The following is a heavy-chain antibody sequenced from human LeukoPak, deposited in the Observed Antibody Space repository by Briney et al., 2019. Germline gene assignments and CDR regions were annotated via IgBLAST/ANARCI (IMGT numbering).Heavy chain of an antibody. CDR1: GFIFSSYW. Sequence: TGGSLRLSCAASGFIFSSYWMSWVRQAPGKGLEWVANIKQDGSEKYYLDSVKGRFTISRDNAKNSLYLQMNSLRAEDTAVYYCARQPFGPGTYLQYWGQGTLVIVSS. V-gene: IGHV3-7*01. D-gene: IGHD3-10*01. CDR2: IKQDGSEK. J-gene: IGHJ1*01. CDR3: ARQPFGPGTYLQY.